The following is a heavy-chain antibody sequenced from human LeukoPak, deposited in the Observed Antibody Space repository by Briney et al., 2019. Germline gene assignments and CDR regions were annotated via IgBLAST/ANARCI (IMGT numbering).Heavy chain of an antibody. V-gene: IGHV3-23*01. CDR2: ISGSGGST. J-gene: IGHJ4*02. CDR3: AKDPYYDSSGYLH. Sequence: SGGSLRLSCAASGFTFSSSAMSWVRQAPGKGLEWVSAISGSGGSTSYADSVKGRFTISRDNSKNTLYLQMNSLRAEDTAVYYCAKDPYYDSSGYLHWGQGTLVTVSS. CDR1: GFTFSSSA. D-gene: IGHD3-22*01.